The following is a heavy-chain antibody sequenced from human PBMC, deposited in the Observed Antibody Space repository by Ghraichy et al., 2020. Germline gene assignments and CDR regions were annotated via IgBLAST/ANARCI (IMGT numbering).Heavy chain of an antibody. V-gene: IGHV3-23*01. Sequence: GGSLRLSCAASGFTFSNYAMTWVRQAPGKGLEWVAGISGSGGSTFYVDSVKGRFTISRDNSKNTLYLQMNSLRAEDTAVYYCAKTIVGATSYSGFCRQGTLVTVSS. CDR2: ISGSGGST. CDR1: GFTFSNYA. D-gene: IGHD1-26*01. CDR3: AKTIVGATSYSGF. J-gene: IGHJ4*02.